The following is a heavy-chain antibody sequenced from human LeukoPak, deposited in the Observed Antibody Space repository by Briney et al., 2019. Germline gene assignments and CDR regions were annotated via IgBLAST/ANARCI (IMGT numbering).Heavy chain of an antibody. CDR1: GFTFSSYS. V-gene: IGHV3-21*01. Sequence: GGSLRLSCAASGFTFSSYSMNWVRQAPGKGLEWVSSISSSSSYIYYADSVKGRFTISRDNAKNSLYLQMNSLRAEDTAVYYCARDGHYTIYELRFDYWGQGALVTVSS. D-gene: IGHD5/OR15-5a*01. J-gene: IGHJ4*02. CDR3: ARDGHYTIYELRFDY. CDR2: ISSSSSYI.